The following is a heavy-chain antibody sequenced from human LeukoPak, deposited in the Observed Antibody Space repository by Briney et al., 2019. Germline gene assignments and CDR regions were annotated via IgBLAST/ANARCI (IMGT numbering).Heavy chain of an antibody. CDR2: INHSGST. J-gene: IGHJ5*02. CDR1: GGSFSGYY. V-gene: IGHV4-34*01. CDR3: ARVPYYDFWSGYYGYWFDP. D-gene: IGHD3-3*01. Sequence: PSETLSLTCAVYGGSFSGYYWSWIRQPSGKGLEWIGEINHSGSTNYNPSLKSRVTISVDTSKNQFSLKLSSVTAADTAVYYCARVPYYDFWSGYYGYWFDPWGQGTLVTVSS.